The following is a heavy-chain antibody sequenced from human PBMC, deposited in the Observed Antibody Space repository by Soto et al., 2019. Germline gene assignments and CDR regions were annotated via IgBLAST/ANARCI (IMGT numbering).Heavy chain of an antibody. D-gene: IGHD3-10*01. V-gene: IGHV4-34*01. Sequence: QEQLQQWGAGLLKPSETLSLTCAVYDGSSNNYYWSWIRQPPGKGLEWIGEINHSGSTNYNASLKSRVTISEDTSKKQFSLELRFVTAADTAVYYCARGGLIRGVLYYWGQGTLVTVSS. CDR2: INHSGST. CDR1: DGSSNNYY. CDR3: ARGGLIRGVLYY. J-gene: IGHJ4*02.